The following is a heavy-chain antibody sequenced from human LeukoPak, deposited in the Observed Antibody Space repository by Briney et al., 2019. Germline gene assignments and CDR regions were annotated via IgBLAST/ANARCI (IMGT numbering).Heavy chain of an antibody. Sequence: GASLKISCKAPRHSINSQWIGWLRHMPGEGLQWMGSIYPGDSDTRYSPSFQGQVTISAATYISAAYLQWNSLEASDTAIYYCARRGDSDFRIDWGQGTLVTVSS. CDR1: RHSINSQW. CDR2: IYPGDSDT. V-gene: IGHV5-51*01. CDR3: ARRGDSDFRID. D-gene: IGHD2-21*02. J-gene: IGHJ4*02.